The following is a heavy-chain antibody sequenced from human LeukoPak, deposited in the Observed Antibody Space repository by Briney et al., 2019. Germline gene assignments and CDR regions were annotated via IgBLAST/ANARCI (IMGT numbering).Heavy chain of an antibody. CDR2: IYYSGST. Sequence: EPSETLSLTCTVSGGSVSSGNYYWSWIRQPPGKGLEWIGYIYYSGSTNYNPSLKSRVTMSVDTSKNQFSLKLTSVTAADTAVYYCARRSGYSPNWFDPWGQGTLVTVSS. D-gene: IGHD3-3*01. CDR3: ARRSGYSPNWFDP. CDR1: GGSVSSGNYY. J-gene: IGHJ5*02. V-gene: IGHV4-61*01.